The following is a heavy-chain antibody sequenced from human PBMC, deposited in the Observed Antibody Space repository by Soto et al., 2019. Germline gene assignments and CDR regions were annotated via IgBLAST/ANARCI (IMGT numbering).Heavy chain of an antibody. CDR1: GFTFDDYA. J-gene: IGHJ4*02. CDR2: ISWNSGSI. CDR3: AKDMSGVRFGEFPWAPFDY. D-gene: IGHD3-10*01. V-gene: IGHV3-9*01. Sequence: GGSLRLSCAASGFTFDDYAMHWVRQAPGKGLEWVSGISWNSGSIGYADSVKGRFTISRDNAKNSLYLQMNSLRAEDTALYYCAKDMSGVRFGEFPWAPFDYWGQGTLVTVSS.